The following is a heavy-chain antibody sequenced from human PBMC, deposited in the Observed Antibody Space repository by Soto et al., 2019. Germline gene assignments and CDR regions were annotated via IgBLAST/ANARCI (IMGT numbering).Heavy chain of an antibody. D-gene: IGHD3-22*01. CDR1: GFTFSSYW. J-gene: IGHJ4*02. CDR2: INSDGSST. CDR3: ARKYNDESSGYYY. V-gene: IGHV3-74*01. Sequence: EVQLVESGGGLVQPGGSLRISCADSGFTFSSYWMHWVRQAPGKGLVWVSRINSDGSSTNYADSVKGRFTISRDNAKNTLYLQMNSLRVEDTAVYYCARKYNDESSGYYYWGQGTLVTVSS.